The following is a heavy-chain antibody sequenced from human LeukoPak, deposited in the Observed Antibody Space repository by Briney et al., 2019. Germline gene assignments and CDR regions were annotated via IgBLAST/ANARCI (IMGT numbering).Heavy chain of an antibody. CDR3: ARELREHGVFDI. CDR1: GFTVSSNY. V-gene: IGHV3-53*01. D-gene: IGHD1-26*01. Sequence: GGPRLSCAASGFTVSSNYMSWVRQAPGKGLEWVSEIYSDGRIYYAASVKGRFSISRDNSKNTVNLQMNSLRGDDTAVYYCARELREHGVFDIWGQGTMVTVSS. CDR2: IYSDGRI. J-gene: IGHJ3*02.